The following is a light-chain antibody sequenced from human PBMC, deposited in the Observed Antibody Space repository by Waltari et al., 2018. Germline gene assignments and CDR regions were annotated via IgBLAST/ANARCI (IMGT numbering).Light chain of an antibody. CDR3: QQYDNWPRT. Sequence: EIVLTQSPATQSASPGERATLSCRAGRSVSKNLAWYQQKPGQAPRLLIYGASTRATGSPARFMGSGSGRECTLTISSLQSEDFAVYFCQQYDNWPRTFGQGTKVEIK. CDR1: RSVSKN. V-gene: IGKV3-15*01. CDR2: GAS. J-gene: IGKJ1*01.